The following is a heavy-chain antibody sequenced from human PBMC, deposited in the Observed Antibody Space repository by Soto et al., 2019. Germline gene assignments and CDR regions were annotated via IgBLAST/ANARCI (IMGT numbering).Heavy chain of an antibody. CDR1: GGSVSSNSYY. J-gene: IGHJ4*02. V-gene: IGHV4-39*07. D-gene: IGHD2-15*01. Sequence: SETLSLTCTVSGGSVSSNSYYWSWIRQPPGKGLEWIGEINHSGSTNYNPSLKSRVTISVDTSKNQFSLKLSSVTAADTAVYYCARGGGYCSGGSCRADYWGQGTLVTVSS. CDR2: INHSGST. CDR3: ARGGGYCSGGSCRADY.